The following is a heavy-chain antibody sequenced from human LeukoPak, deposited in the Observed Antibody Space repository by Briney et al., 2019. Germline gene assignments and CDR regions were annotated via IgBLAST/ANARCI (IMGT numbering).Heavy chain of an antibody. CDR3: ASGRGFGPVDGMDV. CDR2: ISSSSSYT. D-gene: IGHD3-10*01. Sequence: GGSLRLSCAASGFTFSDYYMSWIRQAPGKGLEWVSYISSSSSYTNYADSVKGRFTISRGNAKNSLYLQMNSLRAEDTAVYYCASGRGFGPVDGMDVWGKGTTVTVSS. J-gene: IGHJ6*04. CDR1: GFTFSDYY. V-gene: IGHV3-11*06.